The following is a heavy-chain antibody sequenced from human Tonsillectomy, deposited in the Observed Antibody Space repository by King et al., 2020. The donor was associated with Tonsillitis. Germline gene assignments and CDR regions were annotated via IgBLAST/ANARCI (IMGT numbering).Heavy chain of an antibody. J-gene: IGHJ6*02. D-gene: IGHD6-19*01. CDR1: GGSISSYY. CDR3: ARVAAVAGTYYYYGMDV. Sequence: QVQLQESGPGLVKPSETLSLTCTVSGGSISSYYWSWFRQPPGKGLEWIGYIYYSGSTNYNPSLKSRVTISVDTSKDQFSLKLSSVTAADTAVYYCARVAAVAGTYYYYGMDVWGQGTTVTVSS. CDR2: IYYSGST. V-gene: IGHV4-59*01.